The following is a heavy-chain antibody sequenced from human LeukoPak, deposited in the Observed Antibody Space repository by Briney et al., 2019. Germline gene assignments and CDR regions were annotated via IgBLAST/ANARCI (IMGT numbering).Heavy chain of an antibody. D-gene: IGHD3-3*01. V-gene: IGHV1-2*06. CDR1: GYTFSGYY. J-gene: IGHJ4*02. CDR3: ARGLTIFGVVIVGY. CDR2: INPYSGDT. Sequence: ASVKVSCKASGYTFSGYYIHWVRQAPGQGLEWMGRINPYSGDTNYAQKFQGRVTMTRDTSISTAYMELSRLRSDDTAVYYCARGLTIFGVVIVGYWGQGTLVTVSS.